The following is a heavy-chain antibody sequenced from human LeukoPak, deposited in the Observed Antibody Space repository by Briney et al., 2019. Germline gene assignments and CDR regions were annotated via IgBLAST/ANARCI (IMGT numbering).Heavy chain of an antibody. CDR3: ARAGGYCSSTSCYWRILEYFDY. V-gene: IGHV6-1*01. CDR1: GDSVSSNSAA. J-gene: IGHJ4*02. D-gene: IGHD2-2*01. Sequence: SQTLSLTCAISGDSVSSNSAAWNWIRQSPSRGLEWLGRTYYRSKWYNDYAVSVKSRITINPDTSKNQLSLQLNSVTPEDTAVYYCARAGGYCSSTSCYWRILEYFDYWGQGTLVTVSS. CDR2: TYYRSKWYN.